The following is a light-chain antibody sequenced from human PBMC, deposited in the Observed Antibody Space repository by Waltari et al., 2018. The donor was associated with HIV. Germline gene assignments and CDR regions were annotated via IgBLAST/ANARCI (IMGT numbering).Light chain of an antibody. Sequence: EIVLTQSQATLSLSPGERATLFCRASQSVSSYLAWYQQKPGQAPRLLFYVSSHMATGTPAMCGGSASGADFTLTISSLAPEDFAVYYFQQRSRKLTFGGGTKVEVK. CDR3: QQRSRKLT. CDR1: QSVSSY. CDR2: VSS. J-gene: IGKJ4*01. V-gene: IGKV3-11*01.